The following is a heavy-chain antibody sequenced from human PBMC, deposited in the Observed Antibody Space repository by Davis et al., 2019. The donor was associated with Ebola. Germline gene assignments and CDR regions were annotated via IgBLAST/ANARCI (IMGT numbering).Heavy chain of an antibody. CDR2: ISASGGAT. Sequence: PGGSLRLSCAASGFLFSSYAMSWVRQAPGRGLEWVSSISASGGATFYADSVKGRIAMSRDNSNDTLYLRMNSLRAEDTAIYYCAKDLTSYYGSGDFFDYWGQGILVTVSS. CDR3: AKDLTSYYGSGDFFDY. CDR1: GFLFSSYA. D-gene: IGHD3-10*01. V-gene: IGHV3-23*01. J-gene: IGHJ4*02.